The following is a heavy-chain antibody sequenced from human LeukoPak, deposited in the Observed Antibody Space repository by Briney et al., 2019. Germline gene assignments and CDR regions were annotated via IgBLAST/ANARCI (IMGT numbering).Heavy chain of an antibody. CDR3: ARWGYCSGGSCFGSFDI. Sequence: PSQTLSLTCTVSGGSISSGDYYWSWIRQPPGKGLEWIGSIYYSGSTYYNPSLKSRVTISVDTSKNQFSLKLSSVTAADTAVYYCARWGYCSGGSCFGSFDIWGQGTMVTVSS. CDR2: IYYSGST. CDR1: GGSISSGDYY. D-gene: IGHD2-15*01. J-gene: IGHJ3*02. V-gene: IGHV4-39*07.